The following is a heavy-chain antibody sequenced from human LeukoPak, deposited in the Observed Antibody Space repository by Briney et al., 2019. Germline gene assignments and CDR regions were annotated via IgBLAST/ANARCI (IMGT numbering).Heavy chain of an antibody. CDR1: GGSISSCSYY. D-gene: IGHD2-2*01. V-gene: IGHV4-61*02. CDR2: IYTSGST. CDR3: ASTFVVVPAAVPFDY. Sequence: SETLCLTCTVSGGSISSCSYYWSWIRQPPGKGLEWIGRIYTSGSTNYNTSLKSIVSISVDTSKNQYSLKLSSVTAADTAVYYCASTFVVVPAAVPFDYWGQGTLVTVSS. J-gene: IGHJ4*02.